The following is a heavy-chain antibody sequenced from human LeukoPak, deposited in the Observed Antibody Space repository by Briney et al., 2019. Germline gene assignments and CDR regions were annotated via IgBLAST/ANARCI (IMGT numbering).Heavy chain of an antibody. CDR1: GFTFSSYW. Sequence: GGSLRLSCAASGFTFSSYWMSWVHQAPGKGLEWVANIKQDGSEKYYVDSVKGRFTISRDNAKNSLYLQMNSLRAEDTAVYYCARDSSGYSDAFDIWGQGTMVTVSS. J-gene: IGHJ3*02. V-gene: IGHV3-7*03. CDR2: IKQDGSEK. D-gene: IGHD3-22*01. CDR3: ARDSSGYSDAFDI.